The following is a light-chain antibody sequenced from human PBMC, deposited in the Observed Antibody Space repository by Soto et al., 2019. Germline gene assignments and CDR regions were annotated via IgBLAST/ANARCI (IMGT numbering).Light chain of an antibody. J-gene: IGLJ1*01. CDR3: AAWDDSLSGYV. V-gene: IGLV1-47*01. Sequence: QPVLTQPPSASGTPGQRVTISCSGSSSNIGSNYVYWYQQLPGTAPKLLIYRNNQRPSGVPDRFSGSKSGTSASLAISGLRFEDGGDYYCAAWDDSLSGYVFGTGTKVTVL. CDR1: SSNIGSNY. CDR2: RNN.